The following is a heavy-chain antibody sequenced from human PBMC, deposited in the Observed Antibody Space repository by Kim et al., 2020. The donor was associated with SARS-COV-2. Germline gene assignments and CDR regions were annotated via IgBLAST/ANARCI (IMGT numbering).Heavy chain of an antibody. V-gene: IGHV1-24*01. D-gene: IGHD3-9*01. Sequence: ASVKVSCKVSGYTLTELSMHWVRQAPGKGLEWMGGFDPEDGETIYAQKFQGRVTMTEDTSTDTAYMELSSLRSEDTAVYYCATMYYDILTGYYKAPLDAFDIWGQGTMVTVSS. CDR2: FDPEDGET. J-gene: IGHJ3*02. CDR1: GYTLTELS. CDR3: ATMYYDILTGYYKAPLDAFDI.